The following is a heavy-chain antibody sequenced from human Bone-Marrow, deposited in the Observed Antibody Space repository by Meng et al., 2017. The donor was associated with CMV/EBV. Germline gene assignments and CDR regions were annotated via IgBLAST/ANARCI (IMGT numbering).Heavy chain of an antibody. CDR1: GFTFDDYA. CDR3: ARDGFSPVWSGFYYYYGMDV. J-gene: IGHJ6*02. CDR2: ISSSGSTI. D-gene: IGHD3-3*01. V-gene: IGHV3-48*03. Sequence: GESLKISCAASGFTFDDYAMNWVRQAPGKGLEWVSYISSSGSTIYYADSVKGRFTISRDNAKNSLYLQMNSLRAEDTAVYYCARDGFSPVWSGFYYYYGMDVWGQGTTVTVSS.